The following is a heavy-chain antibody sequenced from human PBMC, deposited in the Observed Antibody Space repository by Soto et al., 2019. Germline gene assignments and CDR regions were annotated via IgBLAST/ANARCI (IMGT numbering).Heavy chain of an antibody. CDR1: GGTFSSFH. Sequence: QVQLVQSGAEVRKPGSSVKVSCKASGGTFSSFHITWVRQAPGQGLEWMGRIIPILGIANYAQRIQGRVTITADKSTTTAYMELNSLRSDDTAMYYCARGTNSLGDDWGQGTLITVSS. CDR3: ARGTNSLGDD. J-gene: IGHJ4*02. V-gene: IGHV1-69*02. D-gene: IGHD7-27*01. CDR2: IIPILGIA.